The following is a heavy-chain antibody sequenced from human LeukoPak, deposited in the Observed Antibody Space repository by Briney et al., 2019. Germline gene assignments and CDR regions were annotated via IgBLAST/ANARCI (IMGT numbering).Heavy chain of an antibody. CDR3: ARGAYCYGSGSYLPYYFDY. CDR2: INHSGST. Sequence: SETLSLTCAVYGGSFSGYYWSWIRQPPGKGLEWIGEINHSGSTNYNPSLKSRVTISVDTSKNQSSLKLSSVTAADTAVYYCARGAYCYGSGSYLPYYFDYWGQGTLVTVSS. CDR1: GGSFSGYY. V-gene: IGHV4-34*01. D-gene: IGHD3-10*01. J-gene: IGHJ4*02.